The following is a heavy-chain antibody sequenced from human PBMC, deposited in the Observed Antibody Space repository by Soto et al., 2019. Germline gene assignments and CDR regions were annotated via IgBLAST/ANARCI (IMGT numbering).Heavy chain of an antibody. CDR1: GGTFSSYA. D-gene: IGHD6-6*01. Sequence: SVKVSCKASGGTFSSYAISWVRQAPGQGLEWMGGIIPIFGTANYAQKFQGRVTITADESTSTAYMELSSLRSEDTAVYYCARGPQLAEPFDYWGQGTLVTVSS. CDR3: ARGPQLAEPFDY. J-gene: IGHJ4*02. V-gene: IGHV1-69*13. CDR2: IIPIFGTA.